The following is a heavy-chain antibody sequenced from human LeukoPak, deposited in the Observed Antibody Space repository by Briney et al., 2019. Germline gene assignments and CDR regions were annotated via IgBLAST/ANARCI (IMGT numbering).Heavy chain of an antibody. Sequence: ASVKVSCKASGGTFSSYAISWVRQAPGQGLEWMGGIIPIFGTANYAQKFQGRVTITADESTSTAYMELSNLRSEDTAVYYCASQRSLSGSYSDYWGQGTLVTVSS. J-gene: IGHJ4*02. D-gene: IGHD1-26*01. CDR2: IIPIFGTA. CDR1: GGTFSSYA. CDR3: ASQRSLSGSYSDY. V-gene: IGHV1-69*13.